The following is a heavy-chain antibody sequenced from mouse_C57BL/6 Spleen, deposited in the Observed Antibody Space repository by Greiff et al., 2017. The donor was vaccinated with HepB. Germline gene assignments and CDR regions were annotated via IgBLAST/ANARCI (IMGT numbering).Heavy chain of an antibody. D-gene: IGHD1-1*02. CDR1: GYTFTSYT. CDR3: ARSGENYPDYFDY. CDR2: INPSSGYT. J-gene: IGHJ2*01. V-gene: IGHV1-4*01. Sequence: VQLQQSGAELARPGASVKMSCKASGYTFTSYTMHWVKQRPGQGLEWIGYINPSSGYTKYNQKFKDKATLTADKSSSTAYMQLSSLTSEDTAVHDCARSGENYPDYFDYWGQGTTLTVSS.